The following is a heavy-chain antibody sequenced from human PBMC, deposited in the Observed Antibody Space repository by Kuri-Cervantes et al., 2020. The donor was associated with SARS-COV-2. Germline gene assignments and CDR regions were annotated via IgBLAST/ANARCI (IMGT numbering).Heavy chain of an antibody. CDR1: GFTFSPYG. Sequence: GESLKISCAASGFTFSPYGMQWARQAPGKGLEWVAVISYDGSNKYYADSVKGRFTISRDNSKNTLYLQMNSLRAEDTAVYYCAKVPRARIWFSTSCYFDYWGQGTRVTGSS. CDR3: AKVPRARIWFSTSCYFDY. D-gene: IGHD2-2*01. J-gene: IGHJ4*02. V-gene: IGHV3-30*18. CDR2: ISYDGSNK.